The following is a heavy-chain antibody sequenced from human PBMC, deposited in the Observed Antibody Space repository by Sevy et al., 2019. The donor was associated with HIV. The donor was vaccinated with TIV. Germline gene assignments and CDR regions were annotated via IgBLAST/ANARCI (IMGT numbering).Heavy chain of an antibody. CDR3: ARGGETPRGFDP. V-gene: IGHV4-4*02. J-gene: IGHJ5*02. Sequence: SETLSLTCAVSGGSISSVNWWHWVRQPPGKGLEWIGEIYHSGSTNYNPSLKSRVTISVDNSKNQFSLKPSSVTAADTAVYYCARGGETPRGFDPWGQGSLVTVSS. D-gene: IGHD3-16*01. CDR2: IYHSGST. CDR1: GGSISSVNW.